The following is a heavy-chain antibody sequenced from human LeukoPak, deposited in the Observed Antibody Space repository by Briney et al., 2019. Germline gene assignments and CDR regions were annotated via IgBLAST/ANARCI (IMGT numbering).Heavy chain of an antibody. J-gene: IGHJ4*02. D-gene: IGHD6-13*01. CDR1: GYTFTSYG. Sequence: ASVTVSCKASGYTFTSYGISWVRQAPGQGLEWMGWISAYNGNTNYAQKLQGRVTMTTDTSTSTAYMELRSLRSDDTAVYYCARDRLPGYSSSWSFDYWGQGTLVTVSS. CDR3: ARDRLPGYSSSWSFDY. CDR2: ISAYNGNT. V-gene: IGHV1-18*01.